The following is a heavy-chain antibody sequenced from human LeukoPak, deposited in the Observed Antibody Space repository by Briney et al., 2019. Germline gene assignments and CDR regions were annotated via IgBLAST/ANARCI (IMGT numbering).Heavy chain of an antibody. CDR1: GFTFSSYS. CDR2: ISSDGSTI. V-gene: IGHV3-48*01. CDR3: AKGGRSRNDAFGI. D-gene: IGHD3-10*01. J-gene: IGHJ3*02. Sequence: GGSLRLSCAASGFTFSSYSMNWVRQAPGKGLEWVSYISSDGSTIYYADSVKGRFTISRDNSNNTLYLQMNSLRAGDTAVYYCAKGGRSRNDAFGIWGQGTMVTVSS.